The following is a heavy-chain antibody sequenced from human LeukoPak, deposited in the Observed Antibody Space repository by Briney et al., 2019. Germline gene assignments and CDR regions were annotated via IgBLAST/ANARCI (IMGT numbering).Heavy chain of an antibody. D-gene: IGHD6-19*01. Sequence: GGSLRLSCAASGFTFSSYAMSWVRQAPGKGLEWVSGISGSGGSTYYADSVKGRFTISRDNSKNTLYLQMNSLRAEDTAVYYCAKGKAVAVTRERDYWGQGTLVTVSS. CDR2: ISGSGGST. J-gene: IGHJ4*02. CDR1: GFTFSSYA. CDR3: AKGKAVAVTRERDY. V-gene: IGHV3-23*01.